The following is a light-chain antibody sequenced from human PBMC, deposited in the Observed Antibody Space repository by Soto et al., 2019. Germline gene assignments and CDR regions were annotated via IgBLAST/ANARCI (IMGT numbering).Light chain of an antibody. CDR3: HQYGSSPRT. CDR1: QSVSSY. Sequence: EILLTQSPATLYLSPGERTTISCRASQSVSSYLAWYQQKPGQAPRLLIYDASNRATGIPARFSGSGSGTDFTLTISRLEPEDFAVYYCHQYGSSPRTFGQGTRLEI. J-gene: IGKJ5*01. V-gene: IGKV3-11*01. CDR2: DAS.